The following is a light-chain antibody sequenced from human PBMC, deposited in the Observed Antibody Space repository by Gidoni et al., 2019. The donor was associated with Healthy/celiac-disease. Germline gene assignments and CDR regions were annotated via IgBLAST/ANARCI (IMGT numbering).Light chain of an antibody. CDR3: QQYGSSPRT. CDR2: GAS. CDR1: QSVSSSY. V-gene: IGKV3-20*01. J-gene: IGKJ1*01. Sequence: DIVLTQSPGTLSLSPGESAPLACRASQSVSSSYLAWSQQKPGQAPRLLIYGASSRATGIPDRFSGSGSGTDFTLTISRLEPEDFAVYYCQQYGSSPRTFGQGTKVEIK.